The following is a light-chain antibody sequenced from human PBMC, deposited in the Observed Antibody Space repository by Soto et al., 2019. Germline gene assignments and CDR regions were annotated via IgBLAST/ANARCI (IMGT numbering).Light chain of an antibody. CDR1: SSDVGGYNY. J-gene: IGLJ3*02. V-gene: IGLV2-14*01. CDR2: EDS. CDR3: CSYTSSSTLV. Sequence: QSALTQPASVSGAPGQSITISCTGTSSDVGGYNYVSWYQQHPGKAPKLMIYEDSNRPSGVSNRFSGSKSGNTASLTISGLQAEDEADYYCCSYTSSSTLVFGGGTKLTVL.